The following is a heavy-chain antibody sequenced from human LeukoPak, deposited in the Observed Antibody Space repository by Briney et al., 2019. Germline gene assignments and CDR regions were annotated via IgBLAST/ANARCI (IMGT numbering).Heavy chain of an antibody. CDR2: IRADGGDK. CDR3: ARGGLWGGDY. CDR1: GFTFSSYW. D-gene: IGHD3-16*01. J-gene: IGHJ4*02. V-gene: IGHV3-7*01. Sequence: GGSLRLSCAASGFTFSSYWMTWVRQAPGRGLEWVATIRADGGDKYYVNSVKGRFTISRDNAKNSLSLQMDSLRAEDTAVYYCARGGLWGGDYWGQGTLVTVSS.